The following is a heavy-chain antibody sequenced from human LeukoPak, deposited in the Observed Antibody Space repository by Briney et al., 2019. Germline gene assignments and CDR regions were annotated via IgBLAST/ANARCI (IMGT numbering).Heavy chain of an antibody. V-gene: IGHV1-18*01. Sequence: ATVKVSCKASGYTFTSYGISWVRQAPGQGLEWMGWISAYNGNTNYAQKLQGRVTMTTDTSTSTAYMELRSLRSDDTAVYYCARDPKIHYYDSSGYRYWGQGTLVTVSS. D-gene: IGHD3-22*01. CDR1: GYTFTSYG. CDR3: ARDPKIHYYDSSGYRY. J-gene: IGHJ4*02. CDR2: ISAYNGNT.